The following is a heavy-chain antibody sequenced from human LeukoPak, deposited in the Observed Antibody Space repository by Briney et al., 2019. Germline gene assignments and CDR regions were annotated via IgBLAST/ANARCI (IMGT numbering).Heavy chain of an antibody. CDR1: GGSISSGGYY. CDR2: IYHSGST. J-gene: IGHJ5*02. D-gene: IGHD6-13*01. V-gene: IGHV4-30-2*01. Sequence: SQTLSLTCTVSGGSISSGGYYWSWIRQPPGKGLEWIGYIYHSGSTYYNPSLKSRVTISVDRSKNQFSLKLSSVTAADTAVYYCARDQGQQLNWFDPWGQGTLVTVSS. CDR3: ARDQGQQLNWFDP.